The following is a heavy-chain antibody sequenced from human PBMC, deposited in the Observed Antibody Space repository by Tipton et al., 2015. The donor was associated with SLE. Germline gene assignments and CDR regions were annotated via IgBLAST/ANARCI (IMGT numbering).Heavy chain of an antibody. Sequence: SLRLSCAASGFIFGDYAMHWVRQAPGKGLEWVAVIWYDGSNKYYADSVKGRFTISRDNSKNTLYLQMNSLRAEDTAVYYCARDLSGWYGLDYWGQGTLVTVSS. CDR3: ARDLSGWYGLDY. CDR2: IWYDGSNK. D-gene: IGHD6-19*01. J-gene: IGHJ4*02. V-gene: IGHV3-33*08. CDR1: GFIFGDYA.